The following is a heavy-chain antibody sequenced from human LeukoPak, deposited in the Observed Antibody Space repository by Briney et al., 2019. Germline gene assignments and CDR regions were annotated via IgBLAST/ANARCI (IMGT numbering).Heavy chain of an antibody. CDR3: ARDLSSGWPPYNWFDP. CDR2: ISSSSSYI. Sequence: GGSLRLSCAASGFTFSSYSMNWVRQAPGKGLEWVSSISSSSSYIYYADSVKGRFTISRDNAKNSLYLQMNSLRAEDTAVYYCARDLSSGWPPYNWFDPWGQGTLVTVSS. V-gene: IGHV3-21*01. D-gene: IGHD6-19*01. J-gene: IGHJ5*02. CDR1: GFTFSSYS.